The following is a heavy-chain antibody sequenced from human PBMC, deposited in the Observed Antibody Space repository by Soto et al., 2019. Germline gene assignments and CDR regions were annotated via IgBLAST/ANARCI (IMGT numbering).Heavy chain of an antibody. J-gene: IGHJ4*02. CDR2: SYYTGST. CDR1: GGSISSYY. CDR3: ARHETLHGDYDH. D-gene: IGHD4-17*01. V-gene: IGHV4-59*08. Sequence: SETLSLTCTVSGGSISSYYWSWIRQPPGKGLERIGYSYYTGSTNYNPSLKSRVTISVDTSKNQFSLKLGSVTAADTAVYYCARHETLHGDYDHWGQGTLVTVSS.